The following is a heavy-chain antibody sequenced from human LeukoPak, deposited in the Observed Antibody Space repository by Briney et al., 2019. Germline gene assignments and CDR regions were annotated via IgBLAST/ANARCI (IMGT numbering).Heavy chain of an antibody. CDR1: GFTFSSYS. J-gene: IGHJ4*02. CDR2: ISSSSSYI. D-gene: IGHD6-19*01. Sequence: GGSLRLSCAASGFTFSSYSMNWVRQAPGKGLEWVSSISSSSSYIYYADSVKGRFTISRDNAKNSLFLQMNSLRAEDTAVYYCARDGSISSGWYADYWGQGTLVTVPS. CDR3: ARDGSISSGWYADY. V-gene: IGHV3-21*01.